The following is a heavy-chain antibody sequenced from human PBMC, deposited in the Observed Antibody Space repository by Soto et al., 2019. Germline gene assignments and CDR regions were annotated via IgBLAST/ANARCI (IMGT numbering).Heavy chain of an antibody. CDR2: IYHSGST. CDR1: GGSISSGGYS. CDR3: ARAMVRGVIIQYNWFDP. V-gene: IGHV4-30-2*01. J-gene: IGHJ5*02. D-gene: IGHD3-10*01. Sequence: SETLSLTCAVSGGSISSGGYSWSWIRQPPGKGLEWIGYIYHSGSTYYNPSLKSRVTISVDRSKNQFSLKLSSATAADTAVYYCARAMVRGVIIQYNWFDPWGQGTLVTVSS.